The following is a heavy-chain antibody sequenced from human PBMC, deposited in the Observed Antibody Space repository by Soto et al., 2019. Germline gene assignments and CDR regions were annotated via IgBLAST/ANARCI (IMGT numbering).Heavy chain of an antibody. CDR1: GGSISSYY. D-gene: IGHD3-3*01. CDR2: IYYSGST. V-gene: IGHV4-59*01. CDR3: ARDRSTYYDFWSGYSSYYFDY. J-gene: IGHJ4*02. Sequence: SETLSLTCTVSGGSISSYYWSWIRQPLGKGLEWIGYIYYSGSTNYNPSLKSRVTISVDTSKNQFSLKLSSVTAADTAVYYCARDRSTYYDFWSGYSSYYFDYWGQGTLVTVSS.